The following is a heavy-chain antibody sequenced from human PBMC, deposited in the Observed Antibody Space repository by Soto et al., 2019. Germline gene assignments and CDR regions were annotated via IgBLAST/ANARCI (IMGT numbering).Heavy chain of an antibody. D-gene: IGHD2-15*01. CDR2: ISSSSSYI. CDR3: ARDYTGYCSGGSCSYPFDY. Sequence: PGGSLRLSCAASGFTFSSYSMNWVRQAPGKGLEWVSSISSSSSYIYYADSVKGRFTISRDNAKNSLYLQMNSLRAEDTAVYYCARDYTGYCSGGSCSYPFDYWGQGTLVTVSS. CDR1: GFTFSSYS. V-gene: IGHV3-21*01. J-gene: IGHJ4*02.